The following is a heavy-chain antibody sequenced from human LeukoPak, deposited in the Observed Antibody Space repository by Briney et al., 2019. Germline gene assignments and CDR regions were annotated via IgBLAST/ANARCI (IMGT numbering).Heavy chain of an antibody. CDR1: GFTFSSYW. D-gene: IGHD2-2*01. J-gene: IGHJ1*01. CDR2: INSDGSST. V-gene: IGHV3-74*01. Sequence: GGSLRLSCAASGFTFSSYWMHWVRQAPGKGLVWVSRINSDGSSTSYADSVKGRFTISRDNSKNTLYLQMNSLRAEDTAVYYCAKEYFGPYCSSTSCYYFQHWGQGTLVTVSS. CDR3: AKEYFGPYCSSTSCYYFQH.